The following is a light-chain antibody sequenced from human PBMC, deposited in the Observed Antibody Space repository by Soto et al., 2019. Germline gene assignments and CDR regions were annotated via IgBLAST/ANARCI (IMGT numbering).Light chain of an antibody. CDR3: CSYAGSYTFYV. J-gene: IGLJ1*01. CDR1: SSDVGYYNY. V-gene: IGLV2-11*01. Sequence: QSFLTQPHSVSGSPGQSVTISCTGTSSDVGYYNYVSWYQQHPGTAPKLVIYDVTVRPSGVPDRFSGSKSVNTASLTISGLQAEDEADYYCCSYAGSYTFYVFGSGTKLTVL. CDR2: DVT.